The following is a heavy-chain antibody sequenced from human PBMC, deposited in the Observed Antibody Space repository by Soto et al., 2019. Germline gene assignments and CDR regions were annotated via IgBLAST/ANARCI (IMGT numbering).Heavy chain of an antibody. CDR2: IYPGDSDT. CDR1: GYSFTTYW. J-gene: IGHJ3*01. Sequence: EVQLVQSGAEVKKPGESLKISCEAFGYSFTTYWIAWVRQMPGKGLEWMGTIYPGDSDTRYSPSFQGQVTISADKSISTAYLQWSRPKASYPAMYHCARHPRNYYVPGTHYDADAFDLLGQGAIVTVSS. CDR3: ARHPRNYYVPGTHYDADAFDL. V-gene: IGHV5-51*01. D-gene: IGHD3-10*01.